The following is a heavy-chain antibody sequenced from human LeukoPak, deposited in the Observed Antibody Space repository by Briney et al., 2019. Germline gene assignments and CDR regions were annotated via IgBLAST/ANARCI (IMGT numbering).Heavy chain of an antibody. D-gene: IGHD1-14*01. CDR3: ARDPSSEGTYDY. J-gene: IGHJ4*02. CDR1: GGTFSSYA. V-gene: IGHV1-69*13. Sequence: ASVKVSCKASGGTFSSYAISWVRQAPGQGLEWMGGIIPIFGTANYAQKFQGRVTITADESTSTAYMELSSLRSEDTAVYYCARDPSSEGTYDYWGQGTLVTVSS. CDR2: IIPIFGTA.